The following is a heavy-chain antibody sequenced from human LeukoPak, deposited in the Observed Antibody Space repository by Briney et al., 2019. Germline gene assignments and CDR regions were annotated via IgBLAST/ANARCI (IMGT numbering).Heavy chain of an antibody. CDR2: MNPNSGNT. V-gene: IGHV1-8*01. CDR3: ARSILLWFGEKGWFDP. CDR1: GYTFTSYD. J-gene: IGHJ5*02. Sequence: GASVKVSCKASGYTFTSYDINWVRQATGQGLEWMGWMNPNSGNTGYAQKFQGRVTMTRNTSISTAYMELSSLRSEDTAVYYCARSILLWFGEKGWFDPWGQGTLVTVSS. D-gene: IGHD3-10*01.